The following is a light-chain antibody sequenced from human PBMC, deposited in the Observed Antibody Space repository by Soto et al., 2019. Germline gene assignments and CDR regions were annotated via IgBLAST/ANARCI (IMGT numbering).Light chain of an antibody. J-gene: IGLJ1*01. CDR3: SSYTTSSTVV. CDR1: SSDVGGYNF. Sequence: QSVLTQAASVFGSPGQSITISCTGTSSDVGGYNFVSWHQQHPGKAPKLMIYEVSNRPSGVSNRFSGSKSGNTASLTISGLQPEDEADYYCSSYTTSSTVVFGTGTKVTVL. CDR2: EVS. V-gene: IGLV2-14*03.